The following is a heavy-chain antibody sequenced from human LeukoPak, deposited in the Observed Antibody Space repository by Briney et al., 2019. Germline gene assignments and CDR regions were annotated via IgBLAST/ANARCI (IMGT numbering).Heavy chain of an antibody. CDR2: IYPRDGST. CDR3: ARDQGGFDY. Sequence: GASVKVSCKASGYSFTNNYIHWVRQAPGQGLEWMGMIYPRDGSTSYAQKFQGRVTVTSDTSTSTVHMELSGLRSEDTAVYYCARDQGGFDYWGQGTLVTVSS. V-gene: IGHV1-46*01. CDR1: GYSFTNNY. J-gene: IGHJ4*02.